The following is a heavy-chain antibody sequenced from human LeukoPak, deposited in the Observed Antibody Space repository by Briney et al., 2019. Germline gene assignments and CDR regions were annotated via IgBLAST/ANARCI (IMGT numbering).Heavy chain of an antibody. CDR3: ARRQGDLWSGYYTGYFDY. CDR2: INPNRGGT. Sequence: ASVKVSCKASGYTFTGYYMHWVRQAPGQGLEWMGWINPNRGGTNYAQKFQGRVTMTRDTSISTAYMELSRLRSDDTAVYYCARRQGDLWSGYYTGYFDYWGQGTLVTVSS. J-gene: IGHJ4*02. CDR1: GYTFTGYY. D-gene: IGHD3-3*01. V-gene: IGHV1-2*02.